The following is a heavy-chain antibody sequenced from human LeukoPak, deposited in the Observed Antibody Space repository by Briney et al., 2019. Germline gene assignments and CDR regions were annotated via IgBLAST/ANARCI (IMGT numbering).Heavy chain of an antibody. J-gene: IGHJ5*02. CDR3: ARAGGYYDSSDVNDWFDP. Sequence: PSETLSLTCTVSGGSISSYYWSWIRQPPGKGLEWIGYIYYSGSTNYNPSLKSRVTISVDTSKNQFSLKLSSVTAADTAVYYCARAGGYYDSSDVNDWFDPWGQGTLVTVSS. D-gene: IGHD3-22*01. V-gene: IGHV4-59*01. CDR1: GGSISSYY. CDR2: IYYSGST.